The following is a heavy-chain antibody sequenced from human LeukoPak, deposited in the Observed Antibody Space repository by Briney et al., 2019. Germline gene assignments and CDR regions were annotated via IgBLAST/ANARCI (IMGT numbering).Heavy chain of an antibody. Sequence: SETLSLTCTVSGGSISGYSWTWIRQPPGQGLECIGYFHNSRTTSYNPSLTGRVTISVSTSMDQTSLKLNSVTAADTAVYYCARGHLGLSPWGQGTPVTVSS. J-gene: IGHJ4*01. V-gene: IGHV4-59*01. CDR3: ARGHLGLSP. CDR2: FHNSRTT. CDR1: GGSISGYS. D-gene: IGHD3-10*01.